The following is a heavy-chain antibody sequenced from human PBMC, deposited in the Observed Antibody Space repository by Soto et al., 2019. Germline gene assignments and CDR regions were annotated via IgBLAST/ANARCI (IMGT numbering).Heavy chain of an antibody. J-gene: IGHJ3*02. CDR3: ARGERWEIRGGDAFDI. CDR1: GYTFTDYY. CDR2: IRPNSGGT. Sequence: QVLLVQSGAEVKKPGASVRVSCKASGYTFTDYYLHWVRQAPGQGLEWMGWIRPNSGGTKNAHNFQGRVTMPRDTSISTAYMELSRLTTDDPAVYYCARGERWEIRGGDAFDIWGQGTMVTVSS. V-gene: IGHV1-2*02. D-gene: IGHD1-26*01.